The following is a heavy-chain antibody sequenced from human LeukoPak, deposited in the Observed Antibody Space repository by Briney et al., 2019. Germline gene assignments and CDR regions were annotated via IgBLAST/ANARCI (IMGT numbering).Heavy chain of an antibody. J-gene: IGHJ4*02. CDR3: ARRKYCSSTSCYKGWWVTGTHFDY. CDR1: GFTFSSYG. CDR2: ISNDGATT. D-gene: IGHD2-2*02. V-gene: IGHV3-48*01. Sequence: GGSLRLSCAASGFTFSSYGMTWVRQAPGEGLQWVSYISNDGATTYYADSVKGRFIISRDNAKNSLFLQINSLRAEDTAVYYCARRKYCSSTSCYKGWWVTGTHFDYWGQGTLVTVSS.